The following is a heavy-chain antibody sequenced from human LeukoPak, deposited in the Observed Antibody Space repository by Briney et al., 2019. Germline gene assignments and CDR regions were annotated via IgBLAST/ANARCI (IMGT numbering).Heavy chain of an antibody. Sequence: GGSLSLSCTASGFTFSTYAMSWVRQAPGEGLEWVSGISGTGGNTYYTDSVKGRFTISRDNSKNTVHLQMSSLRAEDTALYYCVKDRCDRTTCPEVWGQGTLVTVSS. J-gene: IGHJ4*02. D-gene: IGHD2-2*01. CDR1: GFTFSTYA. V-gene: IGHV3-23*01. CDR3: VKDRCDRTTCPEV. CDR2: ISGTGGNT.